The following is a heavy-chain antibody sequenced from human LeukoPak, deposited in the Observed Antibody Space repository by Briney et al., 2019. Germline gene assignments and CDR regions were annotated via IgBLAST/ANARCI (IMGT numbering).Heavy chain of an antibody. CDR2: IGTYGGDT. D-gene: IGHD3-22*01. V-gene: IGHV1-18*01. Sequence: GASVKVSCKATSRISLVRQAPGQGLGWMGWIGTYGGDTYYAQKFQGRITVTTDTSTSTVYMELRNLRSDDTAVYYCARDLWNFYDDSGYNRDFDSWGQGTLVTVSS. J-gene: IGHJ5*01. CDR3: ARDLWNFYDDSGYNRDFDS. CDR1: TSR.